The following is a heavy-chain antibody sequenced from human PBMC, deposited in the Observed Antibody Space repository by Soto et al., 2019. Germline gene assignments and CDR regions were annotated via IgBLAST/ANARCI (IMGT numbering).Heavy chain of an antibody. CDR1: GYTFTSYG. V-gene: IGHV1-18*01. D-gene: IGHD2-2*01. CDR2: IGAYNGNT. CDR3: ARGGQLLTYYYYYYMDV. Sequence: ASVKVSCKASGYTFTSYGISWVRQAPGQGLEWMGWIGAYNGNTNYAQKLQGRVTMTTDTSTSTAYMELRSLRSDDTAVYYCARGGQLLTYYYYYYMDVWGKGTTVTV. J-gene: IGHJ6*03.